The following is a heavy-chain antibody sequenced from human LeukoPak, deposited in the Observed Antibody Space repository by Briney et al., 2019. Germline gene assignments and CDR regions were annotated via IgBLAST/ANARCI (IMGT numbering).Heavy chain of an antibody. J-gene: IGHJ4*02. CDR1: GDSISSSRYY. D-gene: IGHD3-16*02. Sequence: SETLSLTCTVSGDSISSSRYYWGWIRQPPGKGLEWIGSVSYSGSPYYNPSLKSRVTTSVDTSKNQFSLKLSSVTAADTAVYYCASLGRWWGQGTLVTVSS. CDR3: ASLGRW. V-gene: IGHV4-39*01. CDR2: VSYSGSP.